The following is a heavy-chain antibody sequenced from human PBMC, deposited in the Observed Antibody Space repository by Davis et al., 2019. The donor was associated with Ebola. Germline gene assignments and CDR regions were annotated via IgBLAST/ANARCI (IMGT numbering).Heavy chain of an antibody. CDR3: ARLRYCSSTSCYTPVYYYGMDV. Sequence: AASVKVSCKVSGYTLTELSMHWVRQAPGKGLEWMGGFDPEDGETIYAQKFQGRVTITRDTSASTAYMELSSLRSEDTAVYYCARLRYCSSTSCYTPVYYYGMDVWGQGTTVTVSS. J-gene: IGHJ6*02. CDR2: FDPEDGET. D-gene: IGHD2-2*02. CDR1: GYTLTELS. V-gene: IGHV1-24*01.